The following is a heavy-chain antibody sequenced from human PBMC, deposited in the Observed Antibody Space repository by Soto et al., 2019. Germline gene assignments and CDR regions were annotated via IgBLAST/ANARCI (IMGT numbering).Heavy chain of an antibody. CDR1: GYTFTSYG. J-gene: IGHJ6*02. Sequence: GASVKVSCKASGYTFTSYGISWVRQAPGQGLEWMGWISAYNGNTNYAQKFQGRVTITTDKSTSTAYMELSSLRSEDTAVYYCARSQGSSTSLEIYYYYYYGMDVWGQGTTVTVSS. V-gene: IGHV1-18*01. CDR2: ISAYNGNT. D-gene: IGHD2-2*01. CDR3: ARSQGSSTSLEIYYYYYYGMDV.